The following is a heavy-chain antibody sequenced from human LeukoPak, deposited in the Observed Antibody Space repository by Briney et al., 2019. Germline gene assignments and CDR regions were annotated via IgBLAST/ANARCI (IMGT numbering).Heavy chain of an antibody. Sequence: ASVKVSCKASGYTFTSYGISWVRQAPGQGLEWMGWISAYNGNTNYAQKLQGRVTITADKSTSTAYMELSSLRSEDTAVYYCARGPYSSSWAGSYFDYWGQGTLVTVSS. V-gene: IGHV1-18*01. J-gene: IGHJ4*02. CDR1: GYTFTSYG. CDR2: ISAYNGNT. D-gene: IGHD6-13*01. CDR3: ARGPYSSSWAGSYFDY.